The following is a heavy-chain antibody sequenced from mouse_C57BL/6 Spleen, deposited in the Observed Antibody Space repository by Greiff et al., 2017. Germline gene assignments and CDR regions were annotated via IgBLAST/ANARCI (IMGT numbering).Heavy chain of an antibody. J-gene: IGHJ4*01. V-gene: IGHV7-3*01. CDR3: ASLNYYAMDY. Sequence: EVHLVQSGGGLVQPGGSLSLSCAASGFTFTDYYMSWVRQPPGKALEWMGFIRHKANGYTSEYSASVKGRFTISRDNSHSNLYLQRNALRAEDSATYYRASLNYYAMDYWGQGTSVTVSS. CDR2: IRHKANGYTS. CDR1: GFTFTDYY.